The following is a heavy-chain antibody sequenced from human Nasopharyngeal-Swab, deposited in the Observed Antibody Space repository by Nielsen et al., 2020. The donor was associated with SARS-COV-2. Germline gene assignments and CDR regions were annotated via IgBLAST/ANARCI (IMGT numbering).Heavy chain of an antibody. CDR3: ARLRVRGDYTLGY. D-gene: IGHD4-11*01. CDR2: IYPGDSDT. J-gene: IGHJ4*02. CDR1: GYSFTSYW. Sequence: GEALKISWKGSGYSFTSYWIGWVGQMPGKGLEWMGIIYPGDSDTRYSPSFQGQVTISADKSISTAYLQWSSLKASDSAMYYCARLRVRGDYTLGYWGQGTLVTVSS. V-gene: IGHV5-51*01.